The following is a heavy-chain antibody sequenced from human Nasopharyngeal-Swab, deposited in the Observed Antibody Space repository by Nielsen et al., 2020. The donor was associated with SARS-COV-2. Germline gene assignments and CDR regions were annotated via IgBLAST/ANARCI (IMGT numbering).Heavy chain of an antibody. CDR3: ARAWGSPLFDY. J-gene: IGHJ4*02. D-gene: IGHD7-27*01. V-gene: IGHV4-59*08. CDR1: GGSFSGYY. CDR2: IYYSGST. Sequence: SETLSLTCAVYGGSFSGYYWSWIRQPPGKGLEWIGYIYYSGSTYYNPSLKSRVTISVDTSKNQFSLKLSSVTAADTAVYYCARAWGSPLFDYWGQGTLVTVSS.